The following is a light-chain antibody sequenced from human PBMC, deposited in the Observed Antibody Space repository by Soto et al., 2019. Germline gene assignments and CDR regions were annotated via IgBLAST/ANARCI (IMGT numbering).Light chain of an antibody. Sequence: QSALTQPASVSGSPGQSITISCTGTSSDVGGYEYVSWYQQYPGKAPKLMIYEVIDRPAGAPRRFSGSKSGNTASLTITGLQAEDEADYYCCSWTSSTTYVFGTGTKLTVL. CDR2: EVI. V-gene: IGLV2-14*01. CDR3: CSWTSSTTYV. J-gene: IGLJ1*01. CDR1: SSDVGGYEY.